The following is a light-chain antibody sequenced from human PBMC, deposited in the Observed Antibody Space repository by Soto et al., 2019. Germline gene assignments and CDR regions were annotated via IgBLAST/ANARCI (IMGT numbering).Light chain of an antibody. V-gene: IGLV2-8*01. J-gene: IGLJ2*01. CDR3: AAWDDSLNAPV. CDR2: DVN. CDR1: SSDVGGHNY. Sequence: QSVLTQPPSASGSPGQSVTISCTGTSSDVGGHNYVSWYQQHPGKAPKLIIYDVNKRPSGVPDRFSGSKSGNTASLTVSGLQAEDEADYYCAAWDDSLNAPVLGGGTKVTVL.